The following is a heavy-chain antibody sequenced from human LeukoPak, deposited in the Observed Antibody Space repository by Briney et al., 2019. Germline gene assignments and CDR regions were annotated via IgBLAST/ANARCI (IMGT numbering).Heavy chain of an antibody. CDR3: VRGYSFGPYGMDV. J-gene: IGHJ6*02. CDR2: ISDSGGST. CDR1: GFLFSSYA. V-gene: IGHV3-64D*06. D-gene: IGHD2-15*01. Sequence: PGGSLRLSCSASGFLFSSYAMHWVRQAPGKGLEYVSAISDSGGSTYYADSVKGRFTISRDNSKNTLYLQMSSLRGDDTAVYLCVRGYSFGPYGMDVWGQGTTVTVSS.